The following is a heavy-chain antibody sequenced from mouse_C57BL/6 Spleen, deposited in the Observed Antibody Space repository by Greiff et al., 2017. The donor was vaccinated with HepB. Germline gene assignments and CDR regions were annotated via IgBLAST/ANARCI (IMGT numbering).Heavy chain of an antibody. CDR2: IYPGSGST. J-gene: IGHJ2*01. D-gene: IGHD1-1*01. CDR3: ARRHYYGSNFFGY. CDR1: GYTFTSYW. Sequence: QVQLQQPGAELVKPGASVKMSCKASGYTFTSYWITWVKQRPGQGLEWIGDIYPGSGSTNYNEKFKSKATLTVDTSSSTAYLQLSSLTSEDSAVYYCARRHYYGSNFFGYWVQGTTLTVSS. V-gene: IGHV1-55*01.